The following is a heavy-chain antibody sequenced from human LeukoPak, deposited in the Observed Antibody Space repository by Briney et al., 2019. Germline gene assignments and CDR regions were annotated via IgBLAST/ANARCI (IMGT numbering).Heavy chain of an antibody. J-gene: IGHJ5*02. D-gene: IGHD4-11*01. CDR3: SRGNGWFAL. Sequence: GRALILSCAASGFTFSSYGMHWVRQAPGKGLEWVANINQDGSEKEYVDSVMGRFTISRDSAKNSLFLQMNSLRAEGTGVYWCSRGNGWFALWGQGTLVTVSS. CDR1: GFTFSSYG. V-gene: IGHV3-7*05. CDR2: INQDGSEK.